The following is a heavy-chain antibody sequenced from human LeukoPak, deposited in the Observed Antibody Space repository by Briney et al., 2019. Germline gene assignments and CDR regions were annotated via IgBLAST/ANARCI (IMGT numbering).Heavy chain of an antibody. CDR2: ISHSGST. J-gene: IGHJ3*02. D-gene: IGHD4-17*01. CDR3: SRGTLSLRRLNAFDI. CDR1: GGSFSGYY. Sequence: PSETLSLTCAVYGGSFSGYYWSWIRQSPGKGLEWIGEISHSGSTNYNPSLKSRVTVSAYTSKNQFSLKLNSVTAADTAVYYRSRGTLSLRRLNAFDIWGQGTMVTVSS. V-gene: IGHV4-34*01.